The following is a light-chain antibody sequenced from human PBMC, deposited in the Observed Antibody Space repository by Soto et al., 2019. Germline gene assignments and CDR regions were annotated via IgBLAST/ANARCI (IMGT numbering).Light chain of an antibody. CDR3: CSYAGSSTFV. V-gene: IGLV2-23*03. CDR1: SSDVGSYNV. Sequence: QSALTQPASVSGSPGQSITISCTGTSSDVGSYNVVSWYQQLPGKAPKLMIYEGSKRPSGVSNRFSASKSGNTASLTISGLQAEDEADYYCCSYAGSSTFVFGTGTKVTVL. CDR2: EGS. J-gene: IGLJ1*01.